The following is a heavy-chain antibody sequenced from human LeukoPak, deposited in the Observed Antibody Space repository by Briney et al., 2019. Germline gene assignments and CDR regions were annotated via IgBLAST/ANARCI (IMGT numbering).Heavy chain of an antibody. CDR2: INPSGGSR. CDR1: GYTFTSYY. J-gene: IGHJ4*02. V-gene: IGHV1-46*01. D-gene: IGHD3-22*01. CDR3: ARDRRSYYDSSGYTPFDY. Sequence: ASVKVSCKASGYTFTSYYMHWVRQAPGQGLEWMGIINPSGGSRSYAQKFQGRVTMTRDTSTSTVYMELSSLRSEDTAVYYCARDRRSYYDSSGYTPFDYWGQGTLVTVSS.